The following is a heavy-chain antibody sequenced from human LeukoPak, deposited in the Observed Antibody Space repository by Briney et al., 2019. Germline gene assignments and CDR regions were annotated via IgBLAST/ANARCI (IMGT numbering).Heavy chain of an antibody. V-gene: IGHV1-2*02. CDR2: IIPNSGDT. Sequence: ASVKVSCKASGYTFTGYYMHWVRQAPGQGLEWMGWIIPNSGDTNYAQKFQGRVSMTRDTSTSTAYMELTRLRPDDTAVYYCARPVLRYYDWVNFFDYWGQGSLVSVSS. CDR1: GYTFTGYY. J-gene: IGHJ4*02. D-gene: IGHD3-9*01. CDR3: ARPVLRYYDWVNFFDY.